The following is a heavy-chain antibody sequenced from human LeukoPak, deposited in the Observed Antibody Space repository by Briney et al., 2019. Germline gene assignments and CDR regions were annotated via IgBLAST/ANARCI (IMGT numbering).Heavy chain of an antibody. J-gene: IGHJ4*02. D-gene: IGHD3-10*01. Sequence: VTPSETLSLTCPVSGGSISSYYWSWIRPPPGKGLEWSGYIYYSGSTNYNPSLKSRVTISVDTSKNQFSLKLSSVTAADTAVYYCARTRLETDEFYFDYWGQGTLVTVSS. CDR3: ARTRLETDEFYFDY. CDR1: GGSISSYY. CDR2: IYYSGST. V-gene: IGHV4-59*01.